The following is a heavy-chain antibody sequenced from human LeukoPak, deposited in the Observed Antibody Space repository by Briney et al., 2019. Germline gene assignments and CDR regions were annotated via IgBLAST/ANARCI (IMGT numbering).Heavy chain of an antibody. CDR2: IRSKANSYAT. D-gene: IGHD3-9*01. Sequence: GGSLRLSCAASGFTFSGSAMHWVRQASGKGLEWVGRIRSKANSYATAYAASVKGRFTISRDDSKNTAYLQMNSLKTEDTAVYYCAKAVPYYDMGYWGQGTLVTVSS. J-gene: IGHJ4*02. CDR1: GFTFSGSA. CDR3: AKAVPYYDMGY. V-gene: IGHV3-73*01.